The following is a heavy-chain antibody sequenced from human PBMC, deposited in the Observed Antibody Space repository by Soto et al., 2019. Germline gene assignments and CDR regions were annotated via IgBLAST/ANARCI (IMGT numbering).Heavy chain of an antibody. D-gene: IGHD5-18*01. CDR3: ARARGYSYCYRFDP. Sequence: QVQLVESGGGVVQPGRSLRLSCAASGFTFSSYAMHWVRQAPGKGLEWVAVISYDGSNKYYADSVKGRFTISRDNSKNTLYLQMNSLRAEDTAVYYCARARGYSYCYRFDPWGQGTLVTVSS. CDR1: GFTFSSYA. V-gene: IGHV3-30-3*01. J-gene: IGHJ5*02. CDR2: ISYDGSNK.